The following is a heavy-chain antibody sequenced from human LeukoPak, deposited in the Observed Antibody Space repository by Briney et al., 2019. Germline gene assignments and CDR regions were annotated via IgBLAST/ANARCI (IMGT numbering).Heavy chain of an antibody. V-gene: IGHV4-39*07. D-gene: IGHD3-16*01. Sequence: SETLSLTCTVSGGSISSSSYYWGWIRQPPGKGLEWIGSIYYSGSTYCNPSLKSRVTISVDTSKNQFSLKLSSVTAADTAVYYCARDLGGIMMSYFDLWAVAPWSLSPQ. CDR1: GGSISSSSYY. CDR2: IYYSGST. J-gene: IGHJ2*01. CDR3: ARDLGGIMMSYFDL.